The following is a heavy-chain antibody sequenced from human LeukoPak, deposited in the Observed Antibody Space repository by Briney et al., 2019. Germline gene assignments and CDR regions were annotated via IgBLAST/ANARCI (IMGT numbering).Heavy chain of an antibody. CDR1: GFTFSSYS. J-gene: IGHJ4*02. Sequence: PGGSLRLSCAASGFTFSSYSMNWVRQAPGKGLEWVSSISSSSSYIYYADSVKGRFTISRDNAKNSLYLQMNSLRAEDTAVYYCATTSGGSRVFDYWGQGTLVTVSS. D-gene: IGHD3-10*01. CDR3: ATTSGGSRVFDY. CDR2: ISSSSSYI. V-gene: IGHV3-21*01.